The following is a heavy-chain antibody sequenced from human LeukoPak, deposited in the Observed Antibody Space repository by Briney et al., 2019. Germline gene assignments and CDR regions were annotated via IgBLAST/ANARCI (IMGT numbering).Heavy chain of an antibody. CDR1: GFTVSSNY. CDR2: IYSGGST. V-gene: IGHV3-66*01. D-gene: IGHD1-26*01. Sequence: PGGSLRLSCAASGFTVSSNYMSWVRQAPGKGLEWVSVIYSGGSTYYADSVKGRFTISRDNSKNTLYLQMNSLRAEDTAVYYCAKDFQSGTNDYWGQGTLVTVSS. J-gene: IGHJ4*02. CDR3: AKDFQSGTNDY.